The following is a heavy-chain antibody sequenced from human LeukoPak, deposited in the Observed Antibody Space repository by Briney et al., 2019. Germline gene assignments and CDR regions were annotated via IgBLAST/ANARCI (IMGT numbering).Heavy chain of an antibody. J-gene: IGHJ4*02. Sequence: GGSLRLSCVASGFIFSESWMNWFRQAPGRGLVWVSRMNTDGSTTNYADSVKGRFTFSRDNAKNTLYLQMNSLRAEDTAVYYCASGSQLNIFDSWGQGTLVTVS. D-gene: IGHD3-10*01. CDR1: GFIFSESW. V-gene: IGHV3-74*01. CDR3: ASGSQLNIFDS. CDR2: MNTDGSTT.